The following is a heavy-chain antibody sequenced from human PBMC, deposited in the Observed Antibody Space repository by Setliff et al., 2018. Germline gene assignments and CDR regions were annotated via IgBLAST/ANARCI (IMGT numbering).Heavy chain of an antibody. J-gene: IGHJ3*02. D-gene: IGHD1-26*01. CDR2: IYTSGST. CDR1: GGSISNYY. V-gene: IGHV4-4*07. CDR3: ARKGISALSGAFDM. Sequence: PSETLSLTCTVSGGSISNYYWSWIRQPAGKGLEWIGRIYTSGSTNYNPSLKSRVTMSVDTYKNQFSLKLSSVTAADPAVYYCARKGISALSGAFDMWGQGTMVTVSS.